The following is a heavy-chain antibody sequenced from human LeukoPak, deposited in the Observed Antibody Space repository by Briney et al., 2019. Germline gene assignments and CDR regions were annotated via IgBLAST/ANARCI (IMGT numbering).Heavy chain of an antibody. Sequence: SETLSLTCTVSGGSINSYWSWIRQPAAKGLEWIGRISGSGTITYNPALQSRLSISIDTSKNQFSLKLMSVTAADTAVYYCARDSGTTGEVKFDPWGQGTLVTVSS. J-gene: IGHJ5*02. D-gene: IGHD3-10*01. CDR1: GGSINSY. V-gene: IGHV4-4*07. CDR3: ARDSGTTGEVKFDP. CDR2: ISGSGTI.